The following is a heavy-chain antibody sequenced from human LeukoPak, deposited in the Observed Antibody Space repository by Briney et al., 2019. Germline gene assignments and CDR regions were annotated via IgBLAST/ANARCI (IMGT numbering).Heavy chain of an antibody. CDR2: MSNSGST. V-gene: IGHV4-59*08. CDR1: GDSISNYH. J-gene: IGHJ4*02. D-gene: IGHD4-17*01. CDR3: ARHYGDLYLPFDH. Sequence: SETLSLTCSVSGDSISNYHWRWIPHPPGKRLEWIGYMSNSGSTSSNPSLRSRGTISVDTSKDRFSLKLSSVTAADTAVYFCARHYGDLYLPFDHWGQGTLVTVST.